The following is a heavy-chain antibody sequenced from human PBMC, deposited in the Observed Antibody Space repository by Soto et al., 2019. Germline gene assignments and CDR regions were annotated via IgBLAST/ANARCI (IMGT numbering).Heavy chain of an antibody. Sequence: SETLSLTCAVCGDSISSGDWWAWVRQAPGERLEWIGEIFHSGTTNYNPSLKSRVTISVDKSKNQFSLKLSSVTAADTAVYYCARTVYCDNDCFSFDSWGQGTLVTVSS. D-gene: IGHD2-21*02. CDR2: IFHSGTT. CDR1: GDSISSGDW. CDR3: ARTVYCDNDCFSFDS. J-gene: IGHJ4*02. V-gene: IGHV4-4*02.